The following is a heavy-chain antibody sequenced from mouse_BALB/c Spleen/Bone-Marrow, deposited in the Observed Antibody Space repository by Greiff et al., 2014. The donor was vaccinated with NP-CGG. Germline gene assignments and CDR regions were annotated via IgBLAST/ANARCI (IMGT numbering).Heavy chain of an antibody. V-gene: IGHV1-9*01. CDR2: ILPGGGST. CDR1: GYTFSNYW. CDR3: ARSGYGYYAMDY. J-gene: IGHJ4*01. D-gene: IGHD2-2*01. Sequence: VQLQQSGAELMKPGASVKISCKATGYTFSNYWIEWIKQRSGHGLEWIGEILPGGGSTKYNEKFKDKATFTADTSSKTAYMQLSSLTSEDSAVYYCARSGYGYYAMDYWGQGTSVTVSS.